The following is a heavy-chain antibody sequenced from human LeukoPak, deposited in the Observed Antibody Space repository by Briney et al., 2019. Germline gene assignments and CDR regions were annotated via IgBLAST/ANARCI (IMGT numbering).Heavy chain of an antibody. CDR1: GVAVSDSY. D-gene: IGHD4-11*01. J-gene: IGHJ4*02. CDR3: TRDSTTFRFGY. V-gene: IGHV3-53*01. Sequence: PGGSLRLSCAASGVAVSDSYMSWVRQAPGKGLEWLSIIYSGDITYYVDSVKGRFTISRDNSKNTLYLQMTSPRAEDTAVYYCTRDSTTFRFGYWGQGTLVTVSS. CDR2: IYSGDIT.